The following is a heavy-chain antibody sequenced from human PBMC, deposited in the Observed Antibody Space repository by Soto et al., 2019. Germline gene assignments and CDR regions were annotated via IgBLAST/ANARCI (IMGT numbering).Heavy chain of an antibody. J-gene: IGHJ6*02. Sequence: SETLSLTCAVYGGSFSGYYWILISQPPGKGLEWIGEINHSGSTNYNPSLKSRVTISVDTSKNQFSLKLSSVTAADTAVYYCARGRGSRNGMDVWGQGTTVTSP. CDR2: INHSGST. CDR1: GGSFSGYY. V-gene: IGHV4-34*01. CDR3: ARGRGSRNGMDV. D-gene: IGHD6-13*01.